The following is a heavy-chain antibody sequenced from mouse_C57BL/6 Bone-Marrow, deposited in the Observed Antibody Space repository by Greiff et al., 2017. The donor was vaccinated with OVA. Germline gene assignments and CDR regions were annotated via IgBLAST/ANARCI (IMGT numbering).Heavy chain of an antibody. Sequence: EVKLQESGPELVKPGDSVKISCKASGYSFTGYFMNWVMQSHGKSLEWIGRINPYNGDTFYNQKFKGKATLTVDKSSSTAHMELRSLTSEDSAVYYCARCYYGSSYYAMDYWGQGTSVTVSS. D-gene: IGHD1-1*01. CDR1: GYSFTGYF. V-gene: IGHV1-20*01. CDR3: ARCYYGSSYYAMDY. CDR2: INPYNGDT. J-gene: IGHJ4*01.